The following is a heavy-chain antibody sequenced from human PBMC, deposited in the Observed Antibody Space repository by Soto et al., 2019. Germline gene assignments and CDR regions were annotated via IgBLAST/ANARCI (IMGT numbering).Heavy chain of an antibody. J-gene: IGHJ4*02. D-gene: IGHD2-8*02. V-gene: IGHV1-46*01. Sequence: ASVKVSCKASGYTFTSYYMHWVRQAPGQGLEWMGIINPSSGGTTNAQKFQDRVTMTRDTSTSTVYMELSSLRSEDTAIYFCARSGGGVIDYWGQGTLVTVSS. CDR1: GYTFTSYY. CDR3: ARSGGGVIDY. CDR2: INPSSGGT.